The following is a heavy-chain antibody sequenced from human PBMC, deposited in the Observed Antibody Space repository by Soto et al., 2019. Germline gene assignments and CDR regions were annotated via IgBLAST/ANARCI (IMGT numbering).Heavy chain of an antibody. CDR1: GYTFSNFG. V-gene: IGHV1-18*01. CDR2: ISPNSEKT. J-gene: IGHJ5*02. CDR3: TRSRELLANWFDP. Sequence: GASVKVSCKASGYTFSNFGISWVRQAPGEGLEWMGWISPNSEKTKIAQRFQGRVTMTTDISTSTSYMELSGLTSDDTAVYYCTRSRELLANWFDPWGQGTLVTVSS. D-gene: IGHD1-26*01.